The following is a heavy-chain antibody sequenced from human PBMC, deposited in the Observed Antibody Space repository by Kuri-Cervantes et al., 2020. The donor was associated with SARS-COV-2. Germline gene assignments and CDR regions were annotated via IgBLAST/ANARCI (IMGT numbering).Heavy chain of an antibody. V-gene: IGHV1-58*01. CDR2: IVVGSGNT. D-gene: IGHD1-26*01. J-gene: IGHJ5*02. CDR3: ARERSGGSYIRGWFDP. CDR1: GFTFTSSA. Sequence: SVKVSCKASGFTFTSSAVQWVRQARGQRLEWIGWIVVGSGNTNYAQKFQERVTITRDMSTSTVYMELSSLRSEDTAVYYCARERSGGSYIRGWFDPWAREPWSPSPQ.